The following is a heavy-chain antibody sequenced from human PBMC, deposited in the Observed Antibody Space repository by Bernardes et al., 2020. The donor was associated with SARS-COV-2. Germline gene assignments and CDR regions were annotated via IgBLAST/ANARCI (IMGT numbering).Heavy chain of an antibody. CDR2: NNPSGGVT. D-gene: IGHD3-16*01. CDR3: ARSYGSSFNGFDV. Sequence: DSVKVSCKTSGYTFIDYYVDWFRQAPGQGLEWIGWNNPSGGVTKYAQKFLGRVTMTRDTPIRTAYMELRWLGSDDTAVYYCARSYGSSFNGFDVWGQGTVVTGSS. V-gene: IGHV1-2*02. J-gene: IGHJ3*01. CDR1: GYTFIDYY.